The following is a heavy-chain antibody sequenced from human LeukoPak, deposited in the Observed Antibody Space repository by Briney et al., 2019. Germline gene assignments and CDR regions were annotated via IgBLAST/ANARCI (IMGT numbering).Heavy chain of an antibody. CDR2: ISGSGGST. Sequence: GGSLRLSCAASGFTFSSYAMSWVRQAPGKGLEWVSAISGSGGSTYYADSVKGRFTISRDNSKNTLYLQMNSLRAEDTAVYYCARARRVLRYFDWLSVWGQGTTVTVSS. J-gene: IGHJ6*02. CDR1: GFTFSSYA. CDR3: ARARRVLRYFDWLSV. D-gene: IGHD3-9*01. V-gene: IGHV3-23*01.